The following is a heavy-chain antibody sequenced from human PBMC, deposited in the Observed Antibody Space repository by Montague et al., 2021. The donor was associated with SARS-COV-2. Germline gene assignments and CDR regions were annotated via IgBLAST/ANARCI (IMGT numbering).Heavy chain of an antibody. CDR3: VRYSGWFYFDF. CDR2: TYYRSKWYS. D-gene: IGHD6-19*01. J-gene: IGHJ4*02. Sequence: CAISGDSVSSNRVAWGGIRQSPSRGLEWLGRTYYRSKWYSDYAPSVRGRLTVNPDASKNEFSLELNYVTPEDTAVYYCVRYSGWFYFDFWGQGTLVTVSS. V-gene: IGHV6-1*01. CDR1: GDSVSSNRVA.